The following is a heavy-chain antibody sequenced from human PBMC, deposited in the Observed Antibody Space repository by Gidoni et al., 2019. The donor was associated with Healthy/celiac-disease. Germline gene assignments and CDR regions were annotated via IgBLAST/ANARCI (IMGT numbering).Heavy chain of an antibody. J-gene: IGHJ6*02. CDR1: GCSIRSGSYS. Sequence: QVQLPESGPGLVKPSQTLSLTCTVSGCSIRSGSYSWSWIRQPAGKGLEWIGRIYTSGSTNYNPSLKSRVTISVDTSKNQFSLKLSSVTAADTAVYYCARVDYYYYYGMDVWGQGTTVTVSS. CDR3: ARVDYYYYYGMDV. CDR2: IYTSGST. V-gene: IGHV4-61*02.